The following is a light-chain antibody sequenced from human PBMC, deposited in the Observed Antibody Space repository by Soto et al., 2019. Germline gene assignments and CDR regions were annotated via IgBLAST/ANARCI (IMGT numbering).Light chain of an antibody. CDR2: DAS. CDR1: QSITIW. V-gene: IGKV1-5*01. J-gene: IGKJ2*01. CDR3: QQYFSYPYT. Sequence: DIQMTQSPSTLSASVRDRVTITCRASQSITIWLAWYQQKPGKAPKLLIYDASSLESGVPSRFSGSGSGTEFTLTISSLQPDDFATYYCQQYFSYPYTFGQGTRLEIK.